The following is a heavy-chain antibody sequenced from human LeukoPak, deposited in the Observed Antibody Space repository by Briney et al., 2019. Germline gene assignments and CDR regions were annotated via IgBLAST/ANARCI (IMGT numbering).Heavy chain of an antibody. CDR1: GFTFSSYA. CDR2: ISYDGSNK. V-gene: IGHV3-30-3*01. J-gene: IGHJ4*02. CDR3: ARTPLGYSRYYFDY. D-gene: IGHD5-18*01. Sequence: GGSLRLSCAASGFTFSSYAMHWVRQAPGKGLEWVAVISYDGSNKYYADTVKGRFTISRDNSKNTLYLQMNSLRAEDTAVYYCARTPLGYSRYYFDYWGQGTLVTVSS.